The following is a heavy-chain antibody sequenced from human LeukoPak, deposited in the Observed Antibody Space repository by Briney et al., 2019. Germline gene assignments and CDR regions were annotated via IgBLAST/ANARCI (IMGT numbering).Heavy chain of an antibody. Sequence: EASVKVSCKASGYTFTGYYMHWVRQATGQGLEWMGWINPNSGGTNYAQKFQGRVTMTRDTSISTAYMELSRLRSDDTAVYYCARDGGVGDYYDSSGQYYFDYWGQGTLVTVSS. CDR2: INPNSGGT. V-gene: IGHV1-2*02. J-gene: IGHJ4*02. CDR1: GYTFTGYY. D-gene: IGHD3-22*01. CDR3: ARDGGVGDYYDSSGQYYFDY.